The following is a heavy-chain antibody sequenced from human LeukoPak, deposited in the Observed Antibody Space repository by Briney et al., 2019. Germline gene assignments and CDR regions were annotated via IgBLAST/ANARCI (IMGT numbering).Heavy chain of an antibody. CDR1: GGSFSGYY. CDR2: INHSGST. V-gene: IGHV4-34*01. D-gene: IGHD3-3*01. Sequence: SETLSLTCAVYGGSFSGYYWSWIRQPPGKGLEWIGEINHSGSTNYNPSLKSRVTISVDTSKNQFSLKLSSVTAADTAVYYCARGTRYYGYWSGYPPGGHYYMDVWGKGTTVTVSS. J-gene: IGHJ6*03. CDR3: ARGTRYYGYWSGYPPGGHYYMDV.